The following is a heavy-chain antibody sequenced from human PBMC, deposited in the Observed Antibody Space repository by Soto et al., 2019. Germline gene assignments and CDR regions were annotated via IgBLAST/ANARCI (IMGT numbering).Heavy chain of an antibody. D-gene: IGHD2-2*01. CDR1: GYTFTNYR. CDR3: ARHRPTSWWSGMDV. V-gene: IGHV5-51*01. J-gene: IGHJ6*02. CDR2: IYPADSDT. Sequence: PGESLKISCKASGYTFTNYRIGWVRQMPGKGLEWMGLIYPADSDTTYSPSFQGQVSISADRSIRSAFLQWSSLKASDTAIFYCARHRPTSWWSGMDVWGQGTTVTVSS.